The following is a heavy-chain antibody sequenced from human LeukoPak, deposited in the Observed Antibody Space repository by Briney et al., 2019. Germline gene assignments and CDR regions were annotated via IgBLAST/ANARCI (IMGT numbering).Heavy chain of an antibody. CDR2: INHSGST. D-gene: IGHD6-6*01. V-gene: IGHV4-34*01. J-gene: IGHJ4*02. CDR3: AREGIAARPAGY. CDR1: GGSFSGYY. Sequence: SETLSLTCAVYGGSFSGYYWSWIRQPPGKGLEWIGEINHSGSTNYNPSLKSRVTISVDTSKNQFSLKLSSVTAADTAVYYCAREGIAARPAGYWGQGTLVTVSS.